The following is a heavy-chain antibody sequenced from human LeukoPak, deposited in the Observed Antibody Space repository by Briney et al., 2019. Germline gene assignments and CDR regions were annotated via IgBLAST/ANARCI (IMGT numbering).Heavy chain of an antibody. CDR3: TTDPTYYYDSSGPNDY. D-gene: IGHD3-22*01. Sequence: GGSLRLSCAASGFTFSNAWMSWVRQAPGKGGEGVGRIKRKTDGGTTYYAAPVKGRFTISRDDSKNTLYLQMNSLKTEDTAVYYCTTDPTYYYDSSGPNDYWGQGTLVAVSS. CDR1: GFTFSNAW. CDR2: IKRKTDGGTT. J-gene: IGHJ4*02. V-gene: IGHV3-15*01.